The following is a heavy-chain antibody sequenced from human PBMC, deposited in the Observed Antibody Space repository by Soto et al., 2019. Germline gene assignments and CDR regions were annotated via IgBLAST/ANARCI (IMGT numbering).Heavy chain of an antibody. CDR1: GFSLSTSGLA. Sequence: QITLKESGPTLVKPTQTLTLTCTFSGFSLSTSGLAVGWIRQPPGKALEWLALIYWDDDHRYRPSLKSRLTISKDNSKNQVVLTMTNMDPVDTATYYCAHRPPERGLATFDPWGQGTLVTVSS. J-gene: IGHJ5*02. CDR3: AHRPPERGLATFDP. D-gene: IGHD1-1*01. CDR2: IYWDDDH. V-gene: IGHV2-5*02.